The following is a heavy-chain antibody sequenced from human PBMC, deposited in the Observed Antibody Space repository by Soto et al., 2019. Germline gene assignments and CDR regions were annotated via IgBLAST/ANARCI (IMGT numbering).Heavy chain of an antibody. V-gene: IGHV1-2*04. CDR3: ARDSAYRGYSGYDPPKGSFSPEYYFDY. Sequence: GASVKVSCKASGYTFTGYYMHWVRQAPGQGLEWMGWINPNSGGTNYAQKFQGWVTMTRDTSISTAYMELSRLRSDDTAVYYCARDSAYRGYSGYDPPKGSFSPEYYFDYWGQGTLVTVSS. D-gene: IGHD5-12*01. J-gene: IGHJ4*02. CDR1: GYTFTGYY. CDR2: INPNSGGT.